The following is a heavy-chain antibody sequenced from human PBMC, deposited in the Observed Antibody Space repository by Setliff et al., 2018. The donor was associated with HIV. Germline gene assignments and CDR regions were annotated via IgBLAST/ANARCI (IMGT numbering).Heavy chain of an antibody. D-gene: IGHD4-17*01. CDR3: ATFFVSTATAQDY. V-gene: IGHV4-34*01. J-gene: IGHJ4*02. CDR2: IHHGGGT. CDR1: GGSFGDQF. Sequence: SETLSLTCAVYGGSFGDQFWNWIRQSPGKGLEWIGEIHHGGGTKYNPSLKSRVTVSLDMSKNQFSLKLNSLTAADTGVYYCATFFVSTATAQDYWGQGTLVTVSS.